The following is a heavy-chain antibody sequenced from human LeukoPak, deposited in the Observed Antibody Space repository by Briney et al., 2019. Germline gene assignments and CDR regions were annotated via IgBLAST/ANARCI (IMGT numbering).Heavy chain of an antibody. D-gene: IGHD1-26*01. V-gene: IGHV4-34*01. CDR1: GGSFSGYY. Sequence: PSETLSLTCAVYGGSFSGYYWSWIRQPPGKGLEWIGEINHSGSTNYNPSLKSRVTISVDTSKNQFSLKLSSVTAADTAVYYCARSRAYSGSYWFDPWGQGTLVTVSS. CDR3: ARSRAYSGSYWFDP. CDR2: INHSGST. J-gene: IGHJ5*02.